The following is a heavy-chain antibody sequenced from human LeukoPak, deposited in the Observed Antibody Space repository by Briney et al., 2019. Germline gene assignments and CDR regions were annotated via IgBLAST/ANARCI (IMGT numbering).Heavy chain of an antibody. V-gene: IGHV3-23*01. CDR3: VYSSSRYYFDY. J-gene: IGHJ4*02. D-gene: IGHD6-13*01. CDR2: LSASGDST. CDR1: GFTFSSYA. Sequence: GGSLRLSCAASGFTFSSYAMSWVRRAPGKGLEWVSLLSASGDSTYYTDSMKGRFTISRDNSKNTLYLQVNSLRAEDTATYYCVYSSSRYYFDYWGQGTLVTVSS.